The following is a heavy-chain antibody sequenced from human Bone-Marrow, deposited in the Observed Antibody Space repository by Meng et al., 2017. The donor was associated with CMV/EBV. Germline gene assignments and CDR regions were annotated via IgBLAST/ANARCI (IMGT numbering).Heavy chain of an antibody. CDR1: GGTFSGYY. CDR2: INHSGST. D-gene: IGHD3-10*01. J-gene: IGHJ4*02. CDR3: ARWVGDY. Sequence: SQTLSLTCAVYGGTFSGYYWSWIRQPPGKGLEWSREINHSGSTNYNPSLKSRVTISVNTSKNQFSLKLSSVTAADTAVYYCARWVGDYWGQGTRVTGSS. V-gene: IGHV4-34*01.